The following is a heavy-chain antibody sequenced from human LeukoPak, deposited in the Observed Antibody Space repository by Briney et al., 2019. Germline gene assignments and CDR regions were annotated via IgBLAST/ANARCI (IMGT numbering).Heavy chain of an antibody. CDR2: ISSSSSTI. D-gene: IGHD3-9*01. Sequence: PGGSLRLSCAASGYTFSSYSMNWVRQAPGKGLEWVSYISSSSSTIYYADSVKGRFTISRDTSKNTLYLQMNSLRAEDTAVYYCARGMTGLADYWGQGTLVTLSS. V-gene: IGHV3-48*01. J-gene: IGHJ4*02. CDR3: ARGMTGLADY. CDR1: GYTFSSYS.